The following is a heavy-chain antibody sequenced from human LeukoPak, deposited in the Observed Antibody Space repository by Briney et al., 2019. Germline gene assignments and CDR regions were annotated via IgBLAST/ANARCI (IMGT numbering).Heavy chain of an antibody. V-gene: IGHV4-39*01. J-gene: IGHJ4*02. D-gene: IGHD2-2*01. CDR2: IYYSGST. CDR1: GGSISSSSYY. Sequence: SETLSLTCTVSGGSISSSSYYWGWIRQPPGTGLEWIGSIYYSGSTYYNPSLKSRVTISVDTSKNQFSLKLSSVTAADTAVYYCARTLPAGDYYFDYWGQGTLVTVSS. CDR3: ARTLPAGDYYFDY.